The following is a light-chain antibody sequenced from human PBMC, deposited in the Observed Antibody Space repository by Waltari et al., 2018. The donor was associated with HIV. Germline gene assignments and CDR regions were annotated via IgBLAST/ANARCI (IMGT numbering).Light chain of an antibody. V-gene: IGKV1-17*01. CDR2: AAS. Sequence: DIQMTQSPSSLSASVGDRVTITCRASQGIRNALGWYQQKPGEAPKRLIYAASTLQKGVSSRFSGSGSGTEFTLTITSLQPEDVATYYCLQHYDYPRTFGQGTKLEIK. CDR1: QGIRNA. CDR3: LQHYDYPRT. J-gene: IGKJ2*01.